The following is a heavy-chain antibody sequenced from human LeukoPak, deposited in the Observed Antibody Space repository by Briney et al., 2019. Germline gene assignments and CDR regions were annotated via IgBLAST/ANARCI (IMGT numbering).Heavy chain of an antibody. D-gene: IGHD5-12*01. CDR1: GGSISSYY. V-gene: IGHV4-59*04. CDR3: ASDDIVATIRFDY. CDR2: IYYSGST. Sequence: SETLSLTCTVSGGSISSYYWNWIRQPPGKGLEWIGYIYYSGSTYYNPSLKSRVTISVDTSKNQFSLKLSSVTAADTAVYYCASDDIVATIRFDYWGQGTLVTVFS. J-gene: IGHJ4*02.